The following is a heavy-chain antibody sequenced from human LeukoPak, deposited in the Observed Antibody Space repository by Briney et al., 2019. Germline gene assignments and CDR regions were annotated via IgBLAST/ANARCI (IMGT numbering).Heavy chain of an antibody. Sequence: GGSLRLSRAASGFSFKDYYFSWIRQAPGKGLEWVSFINVNGAAMYYADSVKGRFTISWDNAKNSIYLEMNSLRAEDTAVYYCARGPRILAAGSYYFNYWGQGSLVTVSS. CDR2: INVNGAAM. V-gene: IGHV3-11*01. CDR1: GFSFKDYY. J-gene: IGHJ4*02. D-gene: IGHD6-13*01. CDR3: ARGPRILAAGSYYFNY.